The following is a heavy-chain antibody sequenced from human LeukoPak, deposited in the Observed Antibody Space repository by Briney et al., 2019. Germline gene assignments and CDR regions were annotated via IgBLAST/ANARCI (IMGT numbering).Heavy chain of an antibody. CDR2: ISGSGGST. V-gene: IGHV3-23*01. Sequence: GGSLRLSCAASGFTFSSYAMSWVSQAPGKWLEWVSSISGSGGSTYYADSVKGRFTISRDNSKNTLYLQMNSLRAEDTAVYYCAKGLGDSGPPLLFDYWGQGTLVTVSS. J-gene: IGHJ4*02. CDR3: AKGLGDSGPPLLFDY. D-gene: IGHD2-21*02. CDR1: GFTFSSYA.